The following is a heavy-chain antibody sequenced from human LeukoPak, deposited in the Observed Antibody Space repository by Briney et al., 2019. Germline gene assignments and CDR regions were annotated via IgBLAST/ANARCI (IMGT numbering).Heavy chain of an antibody. Sequence: SETLSLTCTVSGGSISSYYWSWIRQPAGKGLEWIGRIYTSGSTNYNPSLKSRVTISVDTSKNQFSLKLSSVTAADTAVYYCARSYPHIVVVPAAGRWFDPWGQGTLVTVSS. CDR1: GGSISSYY. V-gene: IGHV4-4*07. D-gene: IGHD2-2*01. CDR3: ARSYPHIVVVPAAGRWFDP. J-gene: IGHJ5*02. CDR2: IYTSGST.